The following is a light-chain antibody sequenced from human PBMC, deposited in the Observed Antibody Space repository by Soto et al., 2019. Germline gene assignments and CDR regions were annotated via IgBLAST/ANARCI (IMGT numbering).Light chain of an antibody. CDR2: KAS. V-gene: IGKV1-5*03. Sequence: DIQMTQSPSTLSGSVGDRVTITCRASQTISSWLAWYQQKPGKAPKLLIYKASTLKSGVPSRFSGSASGTEFTLTISSLQPDDFATYYCQHYNSYSEAFGQGTKVDLK. CDR1: QTISSW. CDR3: QHYNSYSEA. J-gene: IGKJ1*01.